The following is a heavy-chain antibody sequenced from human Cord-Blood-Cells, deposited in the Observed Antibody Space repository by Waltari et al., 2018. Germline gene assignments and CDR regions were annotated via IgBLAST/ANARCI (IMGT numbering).Heavy chain of an antibody. CDR1: GFTFTGSA. D-gene: IGHD5-12*01. CDR3: TSGYDDY. V-gene: IGHV3-73*02. Sequence: EVQLVESGGGLVQPGGSLNLPCAASGFTFTGSAMNWVRQASGKGLGWVGRIRSKANSYATAYAASVKGRFTISRDDSKNTAYLQMNSLKTEDTAVYYCTSGYDDYWGQGTLVTVSS. CDR2: IRSKANSYAT. J-gene: IGHJ4*02.